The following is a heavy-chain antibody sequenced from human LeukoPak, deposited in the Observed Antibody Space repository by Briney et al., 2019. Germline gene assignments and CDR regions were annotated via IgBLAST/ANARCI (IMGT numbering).Heavy chain of an antibody. D-gene: IGHD6-13*01. CDR3: ARAKAGSSWYGSWKNYYYMDV. CDR1: GSTFITYW. J-gene: IGHJ6*03. CDR2: IKQDGSEK. V-gene: IGHV3-7*01. Sequence: GGSLRLSCAASGSTFITYWMSWVRQAPGKGLEWVANIKQDGSEKYYVDSVKGRFTISRDNAKNSLYLQMNSLRAEDTAVYYCARAKAGSSWYGSWKNYYYMDVWGKGTTVTVSS.